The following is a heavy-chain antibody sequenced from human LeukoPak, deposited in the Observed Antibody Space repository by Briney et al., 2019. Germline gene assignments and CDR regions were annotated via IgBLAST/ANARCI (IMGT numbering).Heavy chain of an antibody. CDR3: AKANSGSYASFDY. CDR2: ISGSGGST. Sequence: GGSLRLSCAASGFTFSSYAMSWVRQAPGKGLEWVSAISGSGGSTYYADSVKGRFTISRDNSKNTLYLQMNGLRAEDTAVYYCAKANSGSYASFDYWGQGTLVTVSS. CDR1: GFTFSSYA. J-gene: IGHJ4*02. D-gene: IGHD1-26*01. V-gene: IGHV3-23*01.